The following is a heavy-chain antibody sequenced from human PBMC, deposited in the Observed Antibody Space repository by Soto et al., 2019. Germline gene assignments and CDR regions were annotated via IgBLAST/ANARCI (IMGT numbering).Heavy chain of an antibody. J-gene: IGHJ6*02. CDR2: ISSNGGTT. CDR3: ARGFYDILTGFRDYYYGMDV. D-gene: IGHD3-9*01. Sequence: EVQLVESGGGLVQPGGSLRLSCAASGFTFSSYAIHWVRQAPGKGLEYVSAISSNGGTTYYANSVKGRFTISRDNSKXTXYXXMGSLRAEDMAVYYCARGFYDILTGFRDYYYGMDVWGQGTTVTVSS. CDR1: GFTFSSYA. V-gene: IGHV3-64*01.